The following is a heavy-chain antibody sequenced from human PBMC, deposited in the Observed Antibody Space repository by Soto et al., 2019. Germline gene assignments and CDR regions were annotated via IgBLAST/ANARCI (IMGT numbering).Heavy chain of an antibody. CDR1: GGTFSSYA. J-gene: IGHJ5*02. CDR3: ARLGTPYYSSSWGNWFDP. D-gene: IGHD6-13*01. Sequence: QVQLVQSGAEVKKPGSSVKVSCKASGGTFSSYAISWVRQAPGQGLEWMGGIIPIFGTANYVQKFQGRVTITADESTSTAYMELSSLRSEDTAVYYCARLGTPYYSSSWGNWFDPWGQGTLVTVSS. CDR2: IIPIFGTA. V-gene: IGHV1-69*01.